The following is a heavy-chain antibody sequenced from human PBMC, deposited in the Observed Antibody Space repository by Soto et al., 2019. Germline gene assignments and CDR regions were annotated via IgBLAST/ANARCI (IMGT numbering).Heavy chain of an antibody. D-gene: IGHD2-21*02. V-gene: IGHV4-59*01. CDR2: IYYSGST. J-gene: IGHJ6*02. CDR1: GGSISSYY. CDR3: ARVCGGDCHNGMDV. Sequence: PSETLSLTCTVSGGSISSYYWSWIRQPPGKGLEWIGYIYYSGSTNYNPSLKSRVTISVDTSKNQFSLKLSSVTAADTAVYYCARVCGGDCHNGMDVWGQGTTVTVS.